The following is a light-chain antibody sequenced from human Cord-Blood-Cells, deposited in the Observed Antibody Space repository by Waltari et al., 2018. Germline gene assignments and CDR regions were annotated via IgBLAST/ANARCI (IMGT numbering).Light chain of an antibody. CDR1: QSVSSSY. V-gene: IGKV3-20*01. CDR2: GAS. Sequence: EIVLTQSPGTLSLSPGESATLSCRASQSVSSSYLAWYQQKPGQAPRLLIYGASRRAPGIPDRFSGSGSGTDFTLTISRLEPEDFAVYYCQQYGSSPFTFGPGTKVDIK. J-gene: IGKJ3*01. CDR3: QQYGSSPFT.